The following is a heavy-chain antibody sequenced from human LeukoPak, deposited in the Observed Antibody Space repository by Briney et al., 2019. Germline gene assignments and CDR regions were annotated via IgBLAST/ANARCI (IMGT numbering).Heavy chain of an antibody. CDR2: IRYDGSNK. Sequence: GGSLRLSCAASGFTFSSYGMHWVRQAPGKGQEWVAFIRYDGSNKYYADSVKGRFTISRDNSKNTLYLQMNSLRAEDTAVYYCAKYGGYSYGSQLGYWGQGTLVTVSS. V-gene: IGHV3-30*02. CDR1: GFTFSSYG. CDR3: AKYGGYSYGSQLGY. J-gene: IGHJ4*02. D-gene: IGHD5-18*01.